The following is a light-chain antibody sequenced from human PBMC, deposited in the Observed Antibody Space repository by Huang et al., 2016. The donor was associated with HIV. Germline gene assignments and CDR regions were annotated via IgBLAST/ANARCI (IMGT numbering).Light chain of an antibody. Sequence: EIVLTQSPATLSLSPGDRATLSCRASQSVSSYFAWYQQKPGQAPRLLIYATSNRDTGVPARLSGSGSGTDFNLTISSREPEDYANYYCQQRISWPPSYTFGQGTKVEI. J-gene: IGKJ2*01. CDR3: QQRISWPPSYT. V-gene: IGKV3-11*01. CDR2: ATS. CDR1: QSVSSY.